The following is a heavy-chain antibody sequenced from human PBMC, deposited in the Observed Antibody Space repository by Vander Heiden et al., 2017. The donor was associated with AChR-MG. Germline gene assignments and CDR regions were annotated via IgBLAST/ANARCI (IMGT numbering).Heavy chain of an antibody. CDR3: AREVRRAIAAARPNWFDP. CDR2: IYSGGST. CDR1: GFTVSSNY. Sequence: EVQLVESGGGLVQPGGSLRLPCAASGFTVSSNYMSWVRQAPGKGLEWVSVIYSGGSTYYADSVKGRFTISRDNSKNTLYLQMNSLRAEDTAVYYCAREVRRAIAAARPNWFDPWGQGTLVTVSS. V-gene: IGHV3-66*01. D-gene: IGHD6-13*01. J-gene: IGHJ5*02.